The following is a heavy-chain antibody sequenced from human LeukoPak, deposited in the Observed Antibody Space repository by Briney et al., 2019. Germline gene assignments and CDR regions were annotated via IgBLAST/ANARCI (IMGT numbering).Heavy chain of an antibody. Sequence: SETLSLTCTVSGGSISSGGYYWSWIRQHPGKGLEWIGYIYYSEITYYNPSLRSRVTISVDTSKNQFSLKLSSVTAADTAVYYCGKSAPSGFDPWGQGTLVTVSS. V-gene: IGHV4-31*03. CDR2: IYYSEIT. CDR3: GKSAPSGFDP. J-gene: IGHJ5*02. CDR1: GGSISSGGYY.